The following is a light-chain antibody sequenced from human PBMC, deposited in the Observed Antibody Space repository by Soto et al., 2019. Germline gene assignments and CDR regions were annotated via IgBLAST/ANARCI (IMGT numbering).Light chain of an antibody. Sequence: DIQMTQSPSSLSASVGDRVTITCRASQGLSSYLAWYQQRPGKAPKLLIYTASTLQSGVPSRFSGSGSGAEFTLTITTLQPEDFATYYCQQLNSYPITFGQGTRLEIK. J-gene: IGKJ5*01. CDR3: QQLNSYPIT. CDR1: QGLSSY. V-gene: IGKV1-9*01. CDR2: TAS.